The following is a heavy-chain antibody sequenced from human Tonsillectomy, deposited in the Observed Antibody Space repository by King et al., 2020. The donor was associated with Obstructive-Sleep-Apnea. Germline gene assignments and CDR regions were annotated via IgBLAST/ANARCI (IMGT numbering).Heavy chain of an antibody. CDR1: GGSIISGGYH. V-gene: IGHV4-31*03. CDR2: IYDSGST. CDR3: ARPAVYYCARLPGGNYGMDV. Sequence: QLQESGPGLVKPSQTLSLTCTVSGGSIISGGYHWSWIRQHPGKGLEWIGYIYDSGSTYYNPSPRSRIAISVDTSKNHFSLKLRPVTSADTAGHYCARPAVYYCARLPGGNYGMDVWGQGTTVTVSS. J-gene: IGHJ6*02. D-gene: IGHD3-10*01.